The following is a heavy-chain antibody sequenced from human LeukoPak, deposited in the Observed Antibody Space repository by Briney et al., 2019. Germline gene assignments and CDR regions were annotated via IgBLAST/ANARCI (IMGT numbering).Heavy chain of an antibody. CDR1: GFTFSSYW. CDR2: IKQDGSEK. V-gene: IGHV3-7*01. CDR3: ARGWGYYYGSGSYYPSNDY. Sequence: GGSLRLSCAASGFTFSSYWMSWVRQAPGKGLEWVANIKQDGSEKYYVDSVKGRFTISRDNAKNSLYLQMNSLRAEDTAVYYCARGWGYYYGSGSYYPSNDYWGQGTLVTVSS. J-gene: IGHJ4*02. D-gene: IGHD3-10*01.